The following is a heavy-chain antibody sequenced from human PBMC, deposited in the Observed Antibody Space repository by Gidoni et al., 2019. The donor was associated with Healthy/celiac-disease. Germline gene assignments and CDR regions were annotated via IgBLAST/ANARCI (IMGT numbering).Heavy chain of an antibody. V-gene: IGHV3-30-3*01. CDR3: ARGLY. CDR1: GFTFSSYA. J-gene: IGHJ4*02. CDR2: ISYDGSNK. Sequence: QVQLVESGGGVVQPGRYLRLSCAASGFTFSSYAMNWVRQAPGKWLELVAGISYDGSNKYYADSGKGRFTISRDNSKNTLYLQMNSLRAEDTAAYYCARGLYWGQGTLVTVSS.